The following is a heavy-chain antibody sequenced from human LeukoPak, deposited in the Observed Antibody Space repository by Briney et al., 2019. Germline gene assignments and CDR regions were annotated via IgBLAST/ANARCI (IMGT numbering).Heavy chain of an antibody. CDR2: ISNDGNNK. CDR1: GFTFSSYA. V-gene: IGHV3-30-3*01. D-gene: IGHD3-10*01. CDR3: ARAYGSGPYYYYGMDV. J-gene: IGHJ6*02. Sequence: PGRSLRLSCAASGFTFSSYAIHWVRQAPGKGLEWVAIISNDGNNKYYADSVKGRFTISRDNSKNTLYLQMNSLRAEDTAVYYCARAYGSGPYYYYGMDVWGQGTTVTVSS.